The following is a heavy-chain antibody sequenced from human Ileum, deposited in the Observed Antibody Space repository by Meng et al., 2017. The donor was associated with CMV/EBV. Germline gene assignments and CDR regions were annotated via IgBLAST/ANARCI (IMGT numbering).Heavy chain of an antibody. J-gene: IGHJ4*02. V-gene: IGHV4-34*01. D-gene: IGHD2-2*01. Sequence: SETLSLTCAVYGGSFSGYYWSWIRQPPGKGLEWIGEINHSGSTNYNPSLKSRVTISVDTSKNQFSLKLSSVTAADTAVYYCARGYCSSTSCYWRRPFDYWGQGTLVTVSS. CDR2: INHSGST. CDR1: GGSFSGYY. CDR3: ARGYCSSTSCYWRRPFDY.